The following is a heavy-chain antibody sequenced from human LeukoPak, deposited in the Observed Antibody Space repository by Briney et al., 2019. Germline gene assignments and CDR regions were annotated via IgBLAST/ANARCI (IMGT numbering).Heavy chain of an antibody. D-gene: IGHD3-22*01. V-gene: IGHV3-53*01. CDR2: IYDSGRT. CDR3: ARGPYDTSGYFVS. CDR1: GFTFSANY. J-gene: IGHJ4*02. Sequence: PGGSLRLSCAASGFTFSANYMSWVRQAPGKGLEWVSVIYDSGRTYYADSVKGRFTISRDNSKNTLYLQMNSLRAEDTAVYYCARGPYDTSGYFVSWGQGTLVTVSS.